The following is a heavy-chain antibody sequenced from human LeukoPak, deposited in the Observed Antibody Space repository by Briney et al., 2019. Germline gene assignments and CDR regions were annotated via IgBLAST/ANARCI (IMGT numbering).Heavy chain of an antibody. CDR3: ARGPLGYCSGGSCSYFDY. CDR1: GGTFSSYA. J-gene: IGHJ4*02. CDR2: IIPILGIA. Sequence: SVKVSCKASGGTFSSYAISWVRQAPGQGLEWMGRIIPILGIANYAQKFQGRVTITADKSTSTAYMELSSLRSEDTAVYYRARGPLGYCSGGSCSYFDYWGQGTLVTVSS. D-gene: IGHD2-15*01. V-gene: IGHV1-69*04.